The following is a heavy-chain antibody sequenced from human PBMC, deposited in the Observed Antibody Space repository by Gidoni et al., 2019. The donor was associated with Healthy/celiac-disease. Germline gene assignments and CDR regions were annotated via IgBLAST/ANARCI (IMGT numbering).Heavy chain of an antibody. CDR3: ARWGPYCSSTSCYDAFDI. CDR2: IGTAGDT. V-gene: IGHV3-13*04. Sequence: EVQLVESGGGLVQPGGSLRLSCAAPGFTFSSYDMHWVRQATGKGLEWVSAIGTAGDTYYPGSVKGRFTISRENAKNSLYLQMNSLRAGDTAVYYCARWGPYCSSTSCYDAFDIWGQGTMVTVSS. D-gene: IGHD2-2*01. J-gene: IGHJ3*02. CDR1: GFTFSSYD.